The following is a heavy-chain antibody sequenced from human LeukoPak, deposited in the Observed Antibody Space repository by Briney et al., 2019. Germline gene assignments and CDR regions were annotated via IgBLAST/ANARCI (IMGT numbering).Heavy chain of an antibody. Sequence: SVKVSCTASGGTFSSYAISWVRQAPGQGLEWMGGIFPIFGTANYAQKFQGRVTITTDESTSTAYMELSSLRSEDTAVYYCARARIAAAVWVFWFDPWGQGTLVTVSS. CDR1: GGTFSSYA. CDR2: IFPIFGTA. CDR3: ARARIAAAVWVFWFDP. J-gene: IGHJ5*02. V-gene: IGHV1-69*05. D-gene: IGHD6-13*01.